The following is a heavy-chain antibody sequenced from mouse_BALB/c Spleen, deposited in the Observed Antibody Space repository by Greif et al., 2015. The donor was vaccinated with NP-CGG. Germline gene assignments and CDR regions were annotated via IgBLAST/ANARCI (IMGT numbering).Heavy chain of an antibody. J-gene: IGHJ3*01. Sequence: EVKLVESGGGLAQPGGSLKLSCAAPGFDFSRYWMSWVRQAPGKGLEWIEEINPDSSTINYKPSLKDKFIISRDDAKNTLYLQMSKVRSEDKALYYCARLHYCGSFAYWGQGTLVTVSA. V-gene: IGHV4-1*02. CDR2: INPDSSTI. CDR1: GFDFSRYW. D-gene: IGHD1-2*01. CDR3: ARLHYCGSFAY.